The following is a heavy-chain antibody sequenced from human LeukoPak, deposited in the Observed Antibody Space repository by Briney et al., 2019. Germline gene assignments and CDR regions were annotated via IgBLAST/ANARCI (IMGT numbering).Heavy chain of an antibody. CDR2: ISHSGST. V-gene: IGHV4-34*01. D-gene: IGHD3-22*01. CDR3: ARGQDSSGYLY. CDR1: GGSFSGYY. J-gene: IGHJ4*02. Sequence: SESLSLTCAVYGGSFSGYYWSWIRQPPGKGLEWIGEISHSGSTNYNPSLKSRVTISVDTSKNQFSLKLSSVTAADTAVYYCARGQDSSGYLYWGQGTLVTVSS.